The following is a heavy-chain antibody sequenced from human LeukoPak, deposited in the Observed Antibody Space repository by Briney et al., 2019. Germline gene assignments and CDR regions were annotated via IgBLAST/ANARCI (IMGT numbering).Heavy chain of an antibody. CDR3: ARTPGRVDAFDI. J-gene: IGHJ3*02. CDR1: GGSISSGSYY. V-gene: IGHV4-61*02. Sequence: PSETLSLTCTVSGGSISSGSYYWSWIRQPAGKGLEWIGRIYTSGSTNYNPSLKSRVTISVVTSKNQCSLKLSSVTAADTAVYYCARTPGRVDAFDIWGQGTMVTVSS. CDR2: IYTSGST.